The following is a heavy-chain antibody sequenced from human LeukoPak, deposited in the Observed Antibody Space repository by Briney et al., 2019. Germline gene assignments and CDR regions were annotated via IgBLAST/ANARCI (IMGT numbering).Heavy chain of an antibody. CDR2: IWYDGSNK. CDR1: GFTFSSYG. J-gene: IGHJ4*02. V-gene: IGHV3-33*01. CDR3: ARGGSYSFSPHDY. Sequence: SGGSLRLSCAASGFTFSSYGMHWVRQAPGKGLEWVAVIWYDGSNKYYADSVKGRFTISRDNAKNTPYLQMNSLRAEDTAVYYCARGGSYSFSPHDYWGQGTLVTVSS. D-gene: IGHD1-26*01.